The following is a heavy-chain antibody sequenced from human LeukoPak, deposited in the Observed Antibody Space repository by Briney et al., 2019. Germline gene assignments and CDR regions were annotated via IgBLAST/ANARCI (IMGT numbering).Heavy chain of an antibody. CDR3: ARPSRRLLTMDV. J-gene: IGHJ6*03. D-gene: IGHD3-10*01. CDR2: IYYSGST. CDR1: GGSISSSSYY. Sequence: SETLSLTCTVSGGSISSSSYYWGWIRQPPGKGLEWIGSIYYSGSTYYNPSLKSRVTISVDTSKNQFSLKLSSVTAADTAVYYCARPSRRLLTMDVWGKGTTVTISS. V-gene: IGHV4-39*07.